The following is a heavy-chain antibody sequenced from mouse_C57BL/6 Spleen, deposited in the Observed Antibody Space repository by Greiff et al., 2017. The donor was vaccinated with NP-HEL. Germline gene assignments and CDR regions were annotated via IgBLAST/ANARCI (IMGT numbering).Heavy chain of an antibody. CDR3: TRQGNVAGKGDFEG. CDR2: INPSNGGT. D-gene: IGHD2-1*01. V-gene: IGHV1-53*01. Sequence: QVQLQQPGTELVKPGASVKLSCKASGYTFTSYWMHWVQQRPGQGLEWIGYINPSNGGTNYNEKFKCKATLTVDKSSSTAYMQLSSLTSEDSAVYYGTRQGNVAGKGDFEGWGTGTTVTVAT. CDR1: GYTFTSYW. J-gene: IGHJ1*03.